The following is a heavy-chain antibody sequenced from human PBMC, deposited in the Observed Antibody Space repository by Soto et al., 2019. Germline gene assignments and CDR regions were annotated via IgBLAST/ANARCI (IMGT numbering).Heavy chain of an antibody. J-gene: IGHJ4*02. CDR3: VKMGSSGYFFDY. V-gene: IGHV3-64D*06. CDR2: ISSNGGST. CDR1: GFTFSSYA. Sequence: VQLVESGGGLVQPGGSLRLSCSASGFTFSSYAMHWVRQAPGKGLEYVSGISSNGGSTHYADSVKGRFTISRDNPKNTLYLQMSSLRAEDTAVYYCVKMGSSGYFFDYWGQGTLVTVSS. D-gene: IGHD3-22*01.